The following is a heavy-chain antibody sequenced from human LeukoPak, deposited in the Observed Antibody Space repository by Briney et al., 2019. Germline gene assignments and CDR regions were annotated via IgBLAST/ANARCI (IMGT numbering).Heavy chain of an antibody. CDR3: ARHGSSGYYHRVYYMDV. D-gene: IGHD3-22*01. CDR1: GYSFTSYW. CDR2: IYPGDSDT. V-gene: IGHV5-51*01. J-gene: IGHJ6*03. Sequence: GESLKISCKGSGYSFTSYWIGWVRQMPGKGLEWMGIIYPGDSDTRYSPSFQGQVTISADKSISTAYLQWSSLKASDTAMYYCARHGSSGYYHRVYYMDVWGKGTTVTVSS.